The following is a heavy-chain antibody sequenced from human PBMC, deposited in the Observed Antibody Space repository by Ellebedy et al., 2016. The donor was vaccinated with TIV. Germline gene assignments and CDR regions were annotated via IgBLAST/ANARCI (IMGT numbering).Heavy chain of an antibody. CDR2: IIPIFGTA. D-gene: IGHD2-2*01. CDR1: GGTFSSYA. J-gene: IGHJ6*02. CDR3: ARIADIVVVPAVNYYYGMDV. Sequence: ASVKVSCKASGGTFSSYAISWVRQAPGQGLEWMGGIIPIFGTANYAQKFQGRVTITADESTSTAYMELSSLRSEDTAVYYCARIADIVVVPAVNYYYGMDVWGQGTTVTVSS. V-gene: IGHV1-69*13.